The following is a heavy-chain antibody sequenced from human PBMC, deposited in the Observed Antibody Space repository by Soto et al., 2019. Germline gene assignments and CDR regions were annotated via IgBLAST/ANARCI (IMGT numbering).Heavy chain of an antibody. Sequence: QVQLQESGPGLVKPWGILSLICAVSGDSISSNHWWTWVRQPPGKGLEWIGEIYPSGITHYNPSLKSRATISVDTSKNQLSLKLISLTAADTAVYYCARDRDDVLTGYYNIWGQGTLVTVSS. D-gene: IGHD3-9*01. CDR1: GDSISSNHW. V-gene: IGHV4-4*02. CDR2: IYPSGIT. J-gene: IGHJ4*02. CDR3: ARDRDDVLTGYYNI.